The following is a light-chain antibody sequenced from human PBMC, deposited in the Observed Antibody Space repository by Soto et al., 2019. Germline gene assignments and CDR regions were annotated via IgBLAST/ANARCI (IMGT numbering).Light chain of an antibody. CDR2: EVA. J-gene: IGLJ2*01. CDR1: SSDIGDYNY. CDR3: SSYAGNNNFV. Sequence: QSVLTQPPSASGSPGQSVTISCTGTSSDIGDYNYVSWYQQHPGKAPKLIIYEVATRPLRVPARFSGSKSGNTASLTVSGLQAEDEADYYCSSYAGNNNFVFGGGTKLTVL. V-gene: IGLV2-8*01.